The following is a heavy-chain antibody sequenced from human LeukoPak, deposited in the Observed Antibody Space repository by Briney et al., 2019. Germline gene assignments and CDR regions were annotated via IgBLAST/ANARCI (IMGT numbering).Heavy chain of an antibody. CDR1: RFTFSTYG. CDR2: TSFDGSNQ. V-gene: IGHV3-30*18. Sequence: GGSLRLSCAASRFTFSTYGMHWVRQAPGKGLEWVAVTSFDGSNQYYGDSVKGRFTISRDNFKSTLFLQMNSLRAEDTAVYYCAKGIRDFSWLPSFDWWGQGILVTVSS. D-gene: IGHD3-9*01. J-gene: IGHJ4*02. CDR3: AKGIRDFSWLPSFDW.